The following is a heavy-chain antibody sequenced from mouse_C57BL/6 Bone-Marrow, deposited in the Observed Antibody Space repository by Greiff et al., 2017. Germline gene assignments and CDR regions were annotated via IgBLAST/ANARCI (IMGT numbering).Heavy chain of an antibody. D-gene: IGHD2-1*01. V-gene: IGHV14-4*01. CDR1: GFNIKDDY. CDR3: TPYGNYDFDY. Sequence: EVKLKESGAELVRPGASVKLSCTASGFNIKDDYMHWVKQRPEQGLEWIGWIDPENGDTEYASKFQGKATITADTSSNTAYLQLSSLTSEDTAVYYCTPYGNYDFDYWGQGTTLTVSS. J-gene: IGHJ2*01. CDR2: IDPENGDT.